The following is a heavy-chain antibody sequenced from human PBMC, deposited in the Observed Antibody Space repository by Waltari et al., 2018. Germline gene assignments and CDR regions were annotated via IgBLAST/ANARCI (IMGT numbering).Heavy chain of an antibody. CDR1: GGSVSSGSYY. CDR3: AREAKVGIPLWNGAQSYYGMDV. J-gene: IGHJ6*02. V-gene: IGHV4-61*01. D-gene: IGHD5-18*01. Sequence: QVQLQESGPGLVKPSETLSLTCTVSGGSVSSGSYYWSWIRQPPGKGLAWIWYIYYRGITNYHPSPKIPVTISVDTSKNPFSLKLSSVTAADTAVYYCAREAKVGIPLWNGAQSYYGMDVWGQGTTVTVSS. CDR2: IYYRGIT.